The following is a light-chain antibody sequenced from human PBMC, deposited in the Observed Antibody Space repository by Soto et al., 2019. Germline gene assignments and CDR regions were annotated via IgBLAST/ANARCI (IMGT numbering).Light chain of an antibody. Sequence: QSVLTRPPSASGSPGQSVTISCTGTSSDVGGYNDVSWYQQHPGKAPKLIIYEVSKRPSGVPDRFSGSKSGNTASLTVSGLQAEDEADYYCSSFAGRTPYVFGTGTKVTVL. V-gene: IGLV2-8*01. CDR1: SSDVGGYND. CDR2: EVS. CDR3: SSFAGRTPYV. J-gene: IGLJ1*01.